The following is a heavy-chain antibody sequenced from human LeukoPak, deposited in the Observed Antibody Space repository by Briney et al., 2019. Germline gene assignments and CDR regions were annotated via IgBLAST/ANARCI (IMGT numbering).Heavy chain of an antibody. J-gene: IGHJ3*02. D-gene: IGHD1-26*01. V-gene: IGHV1-2*06. CDR2: INPNSGGT. CDR3: ATLEPYVGKDAFDI. Sequence: ASVEVSCKASGYTFTGYYMHWVRQAPGQGLEWMGRINPNSGGTNYAQKFQGRVTMTRDTSISTAYMELSRLRSDDTAVYYCATLEPYVGKDAFDIWGQGTMVTVSS. CDR1: GYTFTGYY.